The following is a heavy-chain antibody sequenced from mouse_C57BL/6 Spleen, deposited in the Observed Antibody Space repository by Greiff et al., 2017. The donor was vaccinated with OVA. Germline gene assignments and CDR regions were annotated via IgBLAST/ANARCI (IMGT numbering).Heavy chain of an antibody. D-gene: IGHD1-1*01. Sequence: EVKLMESGGGLVQPKGSLKLSCAASGFSFNTYAMNWVRQAPGKGLEWVARIRSKSNNYATYYADSVKDRFTISRDDSESMLYLQMNNLKTEDTAMYYCVRHGGDYYGSSLDYWGQGTTLTVSS. CDR3: VRHGGDYYGSSLDY. V-gene: IGHV10-1*01. CDR1: GFSFNTYA. J-gene: IGHJ2*01. CDR2: IRSKSNNYAT.